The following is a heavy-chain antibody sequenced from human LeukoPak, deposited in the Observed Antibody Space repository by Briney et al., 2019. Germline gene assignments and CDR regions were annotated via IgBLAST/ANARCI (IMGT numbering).Heavy chain of an antibody. CDR1: GFKLSNYW. Sequence: HSGGSLRLSCKVSGFKLSNYWMHWVCQIPGKGLLWVSRINTDGTNTTYADSVKGRFTISRDNAKSTLYLEMNSLRVEDTAVYYCAREMRWFSEQPDYWGQGTLVTVSS. D-gene: IGHD3-10*01. J-gene: IGHJ4*02. CDR2: INTDGTNT. CDR3: AREMRWFSEQPDY. V-gene: IGHV3-74*03.